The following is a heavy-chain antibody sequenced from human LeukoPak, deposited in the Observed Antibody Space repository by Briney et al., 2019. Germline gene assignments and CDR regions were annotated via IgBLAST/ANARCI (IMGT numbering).Heavy chain of an antibody. V-gene: IGHV4-61*01. CDR1: GGSVSSGSYY. CDR3: ARDPRIPDGSGDYYYYYGMDV. J-gene: IGHJ6*02. CDR2: IYYSGST. D-gene: IGHD3-10*01. Sequence: SETLSLTCTVSGGSVSSGSYYWSWIRQPPGKGLEWIGYIYYSGSTYYNPSLKSRVTISVDTSKNQFSLKLSSVIAADTAVYYCARDPRIPDGSGDYYYYYGMDVWGQGTTVTVSS.